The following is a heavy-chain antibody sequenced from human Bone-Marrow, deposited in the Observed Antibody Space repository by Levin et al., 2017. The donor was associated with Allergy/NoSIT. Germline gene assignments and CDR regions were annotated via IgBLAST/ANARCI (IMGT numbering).Heavy chain of an antibody. CDR1: GGSFNSYY. D-gene: IGHD3-3*01. V-gene: IGHV4-34*01. CDR3: ARVVGIFGVVTPCMDV. Sequence: SETLSLTCAIYGGSFNSYYWTWIRQPPGKRLEWIGEINQGGSTDYNPSLKSRVTISVDTSKNQFSLRLNSVTAADTAVYYCARVVGIFGVVTPCMDVWGKGTTVIVSS. J-gene: IGHJ6*03. CDR2: INQGGST.